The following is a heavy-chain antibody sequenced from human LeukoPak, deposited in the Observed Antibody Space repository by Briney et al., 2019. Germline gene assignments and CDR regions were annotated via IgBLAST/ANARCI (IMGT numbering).Heavy chain of an antibody. CDR1: GFTFSSYA. V-gene: IGHV3-23*01. CDR3: AKGNKEANSWISRIDY. Sequence: GGSPKLSCEASGFTFSSYAMSWVRQAPGKGLEWVAVMSGSGDSTHYADSVKGRFTMSRDNSKNTLCLQMNSLRAEDTAVYYCAKGNKEANSWISRIDYWGQGTLVTVSS. J-gene: IGHJ4*02. D-gene: IGHD6-13*01. CDR2: MSGSGDST.